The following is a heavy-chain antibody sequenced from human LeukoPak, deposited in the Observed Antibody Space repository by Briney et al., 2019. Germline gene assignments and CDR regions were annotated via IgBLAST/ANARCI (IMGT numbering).Heavy chain of an antibody. J-gene: IGHJ4*02. V-gene: IGHV3-30*02. Sequence: GGSLRLSCAASGFTFSSYGMHWVRQAPGKGLEWVAFIRYDGSNKYYAGSVKGRFTVSRDNSKNTLDLQMNSLRAEDTALYYCAKDMIVIVPAALGYWGQGTLVTVSS. CDR1: GFTFSSYG. CDR3: AKDMIVIVPAALGY. D-gene: IGHD2-2*01. CDR2: IRYDGSNK.